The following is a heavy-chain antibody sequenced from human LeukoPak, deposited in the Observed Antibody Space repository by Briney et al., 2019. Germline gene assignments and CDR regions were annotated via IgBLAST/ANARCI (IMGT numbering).Heavy chain of an antibody. Sequence: PGRSLRLSCAASGFTFRNYAMYWVRQAPGRGLEWAAVVSFDGNTTFYSDSVKGRFTISRDNAKNSLYLQMNSLTAEDTALYYCARVVTVVVPAAMLGWFDPWGQGTLVTVSS. J-gene: IGHJ5*02. V-gene: IGHV3-30*04. CDR3: ARVVTVVVPAAMLGWFDP. CDR2: VSFDGNTT. CDR1: GFTFRNYA. D-gene: IGHD2-2*03.